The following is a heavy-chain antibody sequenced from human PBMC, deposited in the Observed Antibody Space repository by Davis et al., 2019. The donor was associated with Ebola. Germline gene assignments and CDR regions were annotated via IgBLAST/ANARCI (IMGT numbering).Heavy chain of an antibody. CDR2: ISYDGSNK. J-gene: IGHJ4*02. CDR1: GFTFSSYG. D-gene: IGHD1-7*01. Sequence: PGGSLRLSCAASGFTFSSYGMHWVRQAPGKGLEWVAVISYDGSNKYYADSVKGRFTISRDNSKNTLYLQMNSLRAEDTAVYYCARGRWNYAMDYWGLGTLVIVSS. V-gene: IGHV3-30*03. CDR3: ARGRWNYAMDY.